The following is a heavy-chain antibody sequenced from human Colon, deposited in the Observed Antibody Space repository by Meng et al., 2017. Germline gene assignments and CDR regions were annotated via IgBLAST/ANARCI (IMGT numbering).Heavy chain of an antibody. V-gene: IGHV1-2*02. CDR1: GYTFTGYY. CDR2: INPNSGGT. D-gene: IGHD3-10*01. CDR3: AVVDYGSGSYSIDY. J-gene: IGHJ4*02. Sequence: QGQWVQAGAEVKKPGASVKVSCKASGYTFTGYYMHWVRQAPGQGLEWMGWINPNSGGTNYAQKFQGRATMTRDTSISTAYMELSRLRSDDTAVYYCAVVDYGSGSYSIDYWGQGTLVTVSS.